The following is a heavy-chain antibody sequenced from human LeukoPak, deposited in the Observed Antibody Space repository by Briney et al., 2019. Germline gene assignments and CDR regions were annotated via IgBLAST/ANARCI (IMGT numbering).Heavy chain of an antibody. CDR3: ARRSPSSGWLDY. D-gene: IGHD6-19*01. Sequence: QTGGSLRLSCAASGFTFSSYEMNWVRQAPGKGLEWVSYINSGGSTLYYADSVKGRFTISRDNAKSSLYLQMNSLRAEDTAVYYCARRSPSSGWLDYWGQGTLVTVSS. V-gene: IGHV3-48*03. J-gene: IGHJ4*02. CDR1: GFTFSSYE. CDR2: INSGGSTL.